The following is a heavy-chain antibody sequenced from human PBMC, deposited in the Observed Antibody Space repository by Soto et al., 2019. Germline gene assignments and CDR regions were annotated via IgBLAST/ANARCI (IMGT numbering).Heavy chain of an antibody. CDR2: FDPEDGES. CDR1: GYTLTELS. V-gene: IGHV1-24*01. Sequence: GASVKVSCKVSGYTLTELSMHWVRQAPGKGLEWMGGFDPEDGESIYAQKFQGRVTMTEDRSTDTAYMELSSLSSEDTAVDYCATGSSSSENFDYWGQGTLVTVSS. J-gene: IGHJ4*02. CDR3: ATGSSSSENFDY. D-gene: IGHD6-6*01.